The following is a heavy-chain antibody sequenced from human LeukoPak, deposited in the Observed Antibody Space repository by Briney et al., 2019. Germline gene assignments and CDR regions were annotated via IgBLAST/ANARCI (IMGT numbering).Heavy chain of an antibody. CDR2: IYYSGST. CDR3: ARRRDYYDSRGYYAFDI. J-gene: IGHJ3*02. Sequence: SETLSLTCTVSGGSISSDYWTWLRQPPGKGLEWIGNIYYSGSTNYNPSLKSRVTISVDTTKNQFSLKLISVTAADTAVYYCARRRDYYDSRGYYAFDIWGHGTMVTVSS. D-gene: IGHD3-22*01. CDR1: GGSISSDY. V-gene: IGHV4-59*12.